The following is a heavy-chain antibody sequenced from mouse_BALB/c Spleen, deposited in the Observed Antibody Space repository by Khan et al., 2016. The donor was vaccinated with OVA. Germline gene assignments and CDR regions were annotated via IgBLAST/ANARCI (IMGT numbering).Heavy chain of an antibody. D-gene: IGHD2-3*01. CDR1: GFTFSSYG. J-gene: IGHJ4*01. CDR3: ARQPGYYEGSAMDY. CDR2: IISGGSYT. V-gene: IGHV5-6*01. Sequence: EVELVESGGDLVKPGGSLKLSCAASGFTFSSYGMSWVRQTPDKRLVWVAAIISGGSYTYYPDSLKGRFTISRDNAKNTLYLQMSSLKSEDTAMYYCARQPGYYEGSAMDYWGQGTSVTVSS.